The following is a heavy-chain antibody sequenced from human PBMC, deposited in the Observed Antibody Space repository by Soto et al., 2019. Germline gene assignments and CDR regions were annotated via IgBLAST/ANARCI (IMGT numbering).Heavy chain of an antibody. CDR3: ARAVSSSWYLSYYYMDV. D-gene: IGHD6-13*01. Sequence: PGGSLRLSCAASGFSFSSYWMHWVRQAPGKGLVWVAVISYDGSNKYYADSVKGRFTISRDNSKNTLYLQMNSLRAEDTAVYYCARAVSSSWYLSYYYMDVWGKGTTVTVSS. CDR1: GFSFSSYW. J-gene: IGHJ6*03. CDR2: ISYDGSNK. V-gene: IGHV3-30-3*01.